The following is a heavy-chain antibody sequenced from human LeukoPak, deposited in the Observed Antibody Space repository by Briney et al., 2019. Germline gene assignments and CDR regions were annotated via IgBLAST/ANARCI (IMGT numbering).Heavy chain of an antibody. Sequence: SETLSLTCTVSGGSISSYYWGWIRQPPGKGLEWIGYIYTSGSTNYNPSLKSRVTISVDTSKNQFSLKLSSVTAADTAVYYCARHSRPNTAMDPFDYWGQGTLVTVSS. CDR3: ARHSRPNTAMDPFDY. D-gene: IGHD5-18*01. CDR2: IYTSGST. V-gene: IGHV4-4*09. CDR1: GGSISSYY. J-gene: IGHJ4*02.